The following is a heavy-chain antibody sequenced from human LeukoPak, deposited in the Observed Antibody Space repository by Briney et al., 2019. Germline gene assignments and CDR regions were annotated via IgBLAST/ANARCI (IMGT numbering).Heavy chain of an antibody. J-gene: IGHJ6*03. Sequence: ASVKVSCKASGYTFTSYDINWVRQATGQGLEWMGWMNPNSGNTGYAQNFQGRVTITRNTSISTAYVELSSLRSEDTAVYYCARAPRWQGYYYYMDVWGKETTVTVSS. D-gene: IGHD2-15*01. V-gene: IGHV1-8*03. CDR3: ARAPRWQGYYYYMDV. CDR1: GYTFTSYD. CDR2: MNPNSGNT.